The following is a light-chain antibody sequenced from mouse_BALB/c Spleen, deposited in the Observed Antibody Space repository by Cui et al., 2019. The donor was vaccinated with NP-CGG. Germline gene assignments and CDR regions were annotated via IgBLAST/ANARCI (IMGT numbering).Light chain of an antibody. J-gene: IGLJ1*01. V-gene: IGLV1*01. Sequence: QAVVTQESALTTSPGETVTLTCRSSTGAVTTSNYANWVQEKPDHLFTGLIGGINNRAPGVPAKFSGSLIGDRAALTITGAQTADEAIYFCALWYSNHWVFGGGTKLTVL. CDR3: ALWYSNHWV. CDR1: TGAVTTSNY. CDR2: GIN.